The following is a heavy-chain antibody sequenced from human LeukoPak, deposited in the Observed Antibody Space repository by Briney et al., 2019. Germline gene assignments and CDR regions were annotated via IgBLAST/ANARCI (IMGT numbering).Heavy chain of an antibody. V-gene: IGHV1-46*01. J-gene: IGHJ5*02. CDR1: GYTFTNYY. Sequence: ASVKVSCKASGYTFTNYYIHWVRQAPGQGLECMGMINPSGGSTSYAQKSQGRVTMTRDMSTSTVYMELSSLRSEDTAVYYCARGGVGATTYVWFDPWGQGTLVTVSS. D-gene: IGHD1-26*01. CDR3: ARGGVGATTYVWFDP. CDR2: INPSGGST.